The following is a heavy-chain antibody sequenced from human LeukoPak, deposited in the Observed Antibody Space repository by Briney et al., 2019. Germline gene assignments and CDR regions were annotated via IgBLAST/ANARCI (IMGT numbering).Heavy chain of an antibody. CDR1: GGTFSSYA. CDR2: IIPIFGTA. D-gene: IGHD2-2*02. J-gene: IGHJ6*03. CDR3: ASPSIYCSSTSCYKNYYYYMDV. V-gene: IGHV1-69*13. Sequence: SVKVSCKASGGTFSSYAISWVRQAPGQGLEWMGGIIPIFGTANYAQKFQGRVTITADESTSTAYMELSSLRSEDTAVYYCASPSIYCSSTSCYKNYYYYMDVWGKGTTVTVSS.